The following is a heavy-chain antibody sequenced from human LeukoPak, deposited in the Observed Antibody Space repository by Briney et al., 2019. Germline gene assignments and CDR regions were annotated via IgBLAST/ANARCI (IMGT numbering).Heavy chain of an antibody. V-gene: IGHV1-24*01. CDR1: GYTLTELS. CDR3: ATAAPSSQTYYYDSSGYYVAAFDI. CDR2: FDPEDGET. J-gene: IGHJ3*02. D-gene: IGHD3-22*01. Sequence: ASVKVSCKVSGYTLTELSMHWVRQAPGEGLEWMGGFDPEDGETIYAQKFQGRVTMTEDTSTDTAYMELSSLRSEDTAVYYCATAAPSSQTYYYDSSGYYVAAFDIWGQGTMVTVSS.